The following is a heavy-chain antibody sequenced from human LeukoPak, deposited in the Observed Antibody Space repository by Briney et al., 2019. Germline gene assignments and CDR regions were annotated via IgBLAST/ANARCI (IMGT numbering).Heavy chain of an antibody. Sequence: GGSLRLSCAASGFTFSSYSMNWVRQAPGKGLEWVSYISSSSTIYYADSVKGRFTISRDNAKNSLYLQMNSLRAGDTAVYYCARGRGDYDFWSGYEVSSDYWGQGTLVTVSS. CDR1: GFTFSSYS. D-gene: IGHD3-3*01. V-gene: IGHV3-48*01. CDR2: ISSSSTI. CDR3: ARGRGDYDFWSGYEVSSDY. J-gene: IGHJ4*02.